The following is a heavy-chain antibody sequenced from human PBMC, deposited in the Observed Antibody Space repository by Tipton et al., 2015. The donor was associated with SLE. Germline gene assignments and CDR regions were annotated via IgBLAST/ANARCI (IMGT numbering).Heavy chain of an antibody. CDR2: IYSSGST. D-gene: IGHD2-8*01. CDR3: ARGGASVLIRNCYFDY. Sequence: TLSLTCTVSGGSISSSKYYWGWIRQPPGKGLEWIGSIYSSGSTYYNPSLKSRVSISVDTSKNPFFLNLRSVTAADTAVYFCARGGASVLIRNCYFDYWGQGSLVTVSS. J-gene: IGHJ4*02. CDR1: GGSISSSKYY. V-gene: IGHV4-39*07.